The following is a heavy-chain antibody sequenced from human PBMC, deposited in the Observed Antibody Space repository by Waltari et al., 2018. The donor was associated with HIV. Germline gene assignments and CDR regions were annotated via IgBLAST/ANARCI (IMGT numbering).Heavy chain of an antibody. J-gene: IGHJ6*02. D-gene: IGHD4-17*01. CDR3: ASTWPGLGDYYYGMDV. CDR2: IKPSGGST. CDR1: GYTFTSYY. Sequence: QVQLVQSGAEVKKPGASVKVSCKASGYTFTSYYMHWVRQAPGQGLEWMGIIKPSGGSTSYAQKFQGRVTMTRDTSTSTVYMELSSLRSEDTAVYYCASTWPGLGDYYYGMDVWGQGTTVTVSS. V-gene: IGHV1-46*01.